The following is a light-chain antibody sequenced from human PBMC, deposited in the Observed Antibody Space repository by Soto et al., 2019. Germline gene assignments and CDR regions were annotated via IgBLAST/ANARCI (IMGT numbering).Light chain of an antibody. V-gene: IGKV3-20*01. Sequence: EIVLTQSPGTLSLSPGERATLSCRASQSVSSNSLAWYQQKPGQAPRLLIYGASSRATGIPDRFSGSGSGTDFTLTISRLEPEDFAVYYCHHYDDSPWTFGQGTKVEIK. CDR1: QSVSSNS. CDR3: HHYDDSPWT. CDR2: GAS. J-gene: IGKJ1*01.